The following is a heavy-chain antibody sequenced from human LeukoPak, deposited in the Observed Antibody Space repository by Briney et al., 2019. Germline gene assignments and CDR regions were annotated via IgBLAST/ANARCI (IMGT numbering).Heavy chain of an antibody. CDR1: GLTFSSYA. D-gene: IGHD7-27*01. J-gene: IGHJ4*02. Sequence: GGSLRLSCTASGLTFSSYAMHWVRQAPGKGLMWVSRINNDGSGTVYADSVEGRFTISRDNAKNTLYLQMNSLRADDTAVYYCVRGLLGPDYWGQGTQVTVSS. V-gene: IGHV3-74*01. CDR2: INNDGSGT. CDR3: VRGLLGPDY.